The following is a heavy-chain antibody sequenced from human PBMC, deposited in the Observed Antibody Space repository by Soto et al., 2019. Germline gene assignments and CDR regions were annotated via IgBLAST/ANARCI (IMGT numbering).Heavy chain of an antibody. V-gene: IGHV3-23*01. Sequence: EVQLLESGGGLVQPGGSLRLSCAASGFTFSSYAMSWVRQAPGKGLEWVSAISGSGGSTYYADSVKGRFTSSRDKSKNTLYLQMNSLRAADTAVYYCAKDRAAADDSRWGQGTLVTVSS. D-gene: IGHD2-2*01. J-gene: IGHJ4*02. CDR3: AKDRAAADDSR. CDR1: GFTFSSYA. CDR2: ISGSGGST.